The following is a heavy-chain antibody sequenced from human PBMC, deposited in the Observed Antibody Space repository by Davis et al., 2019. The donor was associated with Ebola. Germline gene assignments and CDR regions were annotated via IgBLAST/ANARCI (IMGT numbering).Heavy chain of an antibody. V-gene: IGHV4-39*01. Sequence: SETLSLTCNVSGVSIGSSGYYWGWVRQPPGKGLEWIGTLHFRGSTYYSPSLTGRVTLSGDSSKNEFSLTLDSVTAADTGVYYCARLVTACSGGICYSDFDDWGQGTLVTVSS. CDR3: ARLVTACSGGICYSDFDD. CDR2: LHFRGST. J-gene: IGHJ4*02. D-gene: IGHD2-15*01. CDR1: GVSIGSSGYY.